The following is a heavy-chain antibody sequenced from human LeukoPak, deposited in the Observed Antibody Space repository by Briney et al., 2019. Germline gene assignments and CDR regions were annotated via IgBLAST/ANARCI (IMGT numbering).Heavy chain of an antibody. CDR3: AKDLHGGYSSDY. D-gene: IGHD4-23*01. Sequence: PGGSLRLSCAASGFTFNNFGMHWARQAPGKGLEWVSFIGYEGVHKYYADSVKGRFTISKENSKATLYLQMNSLRPEDTAVYYCAKDLHGGYSSDYWGQGTLVTVFS. CDR1: GFTFNNFG. J-gene: IGHJ4*02. CDR2: IGYEGVHK. V-gene: IGHV3-30*02.